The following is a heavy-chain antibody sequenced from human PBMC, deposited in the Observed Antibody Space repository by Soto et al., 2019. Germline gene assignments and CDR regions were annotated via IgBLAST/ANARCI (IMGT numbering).Heavy chain of an antibody. CDR2: INPNSGGT. V-gene: IGHV1-2*04. CDR3: ARYQAANAFDI. CDR1: GYTFTGYY. Sequence: ASVKVSCKASGYTFTGYYMHWVRQAPGQGLEWMGWINPNSGGTNYAQKFQGWVTMTRDTSISTAYMELSRLRSDDTVVYYCARYQAANAFDIWGQGTMVTVSS. J-gene: IGHJ3*02.